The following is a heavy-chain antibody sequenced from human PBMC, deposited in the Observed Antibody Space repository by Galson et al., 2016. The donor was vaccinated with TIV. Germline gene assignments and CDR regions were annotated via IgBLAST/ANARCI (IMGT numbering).Heavy chain of an antibody. J-gene: IGHJ5*02. D-gene: IGHD2/OR15-2a*01. CDR3: ATVAWFPGLSLDT. V-gene: IGHV1-24*01. CDR1: GNSLNGLV. CDR2: FDPEVAKT. Sequence: SVKVSCKVSGNSLNGLVIHWVRQAPGKGLEWMGGFDPEVAKTVYAQKLQDRVTMAADTSTNTAYMELGSLRFEDTAVYYCATVAWFPGLSLDTWGQGTLVTVSS.